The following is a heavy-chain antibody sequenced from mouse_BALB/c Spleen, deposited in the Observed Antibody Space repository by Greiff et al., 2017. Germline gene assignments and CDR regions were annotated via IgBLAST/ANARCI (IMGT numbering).Heavy chain of an antibody. CDR1: GYTFTSYT. CDR2: INPSSGYT. Sequence: VKLMESGAELARPGASVKMSCKASGYTFTSYTMHWVKQRPGQGLEWIGYINPSSGYTNYNQKFKDKATLTADKSSSTAYMQLSSLTSEDSAVYYCARGGIPWYFDVWGAGTTVTVSS. CDR3: ARGGIPWYFDV. V-gene: IGHV1-4*01. J-gene: IGHJ1*01.